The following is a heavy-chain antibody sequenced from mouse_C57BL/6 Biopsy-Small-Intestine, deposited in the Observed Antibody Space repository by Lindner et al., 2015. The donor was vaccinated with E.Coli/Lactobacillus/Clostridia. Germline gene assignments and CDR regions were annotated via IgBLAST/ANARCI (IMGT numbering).Heavy chain of an antibody. CDR1: GFTFNTYA. J-gene: IGHJ1*03. CDR3: VRETTVDWYFDV. Sequence: EVQLQESGGGLVQPKGSLKLSCAASGFTFNTYAMHWVRQAPGKGLEWVARIRSKSSNYATYYADSVKDRFTISRDDSQSMLYLQMDNLKTEDTAMYYCVRETTVDWYFDVWGTGTTVTVSS. CDR2: IRSKSSNYAT. D-gene: IGHD1-1*01. V-gene: IGHV10-3*01.